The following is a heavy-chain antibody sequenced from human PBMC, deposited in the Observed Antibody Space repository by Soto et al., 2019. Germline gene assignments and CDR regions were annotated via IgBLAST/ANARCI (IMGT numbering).Heavy chain of an antibody. CDR1: GGTFSSFA. CDR3: ARDLVGAAENYGMYV. D-gene: IGHD1-26*01. CDR2: SIPIFGTA. Sequence: QVQLVQSGAEVKKPGSSLKVSCKASGGTFSSFAITWVRQAPGQGLEWMGGSIPIFGTANYAQKFQGRVTITADESTSTDYMELSSLRYDDTAVYYCARDLVGAAENYGMYVWGQGTTVTVSS. J-gene: IGHJ6*02. V-gene: IGHV1-69*01.